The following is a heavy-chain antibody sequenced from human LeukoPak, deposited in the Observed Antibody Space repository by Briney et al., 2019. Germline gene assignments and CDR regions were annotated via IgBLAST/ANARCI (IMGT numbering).Heavy chain of an antibody. V-gene: IGHV3-21*01. J-gene: IGHJ4*02. Sequence: GGSLRLSCAASGFIFSSYNMNWVRQAPGKGLEWVSSISTSSSYKNYADSVKGRFTISRDNAKNSLYLQMNSLRAEDTAVYYCAKAGLSRFDYWGQGTLVTVSS. CDR1: GFIFSSYN. CDR3: AKAGLSRFDY. CDR2: ISTSSSYK.